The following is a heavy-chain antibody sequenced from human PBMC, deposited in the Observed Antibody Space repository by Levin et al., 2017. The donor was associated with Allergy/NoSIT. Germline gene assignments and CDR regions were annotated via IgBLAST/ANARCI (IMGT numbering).Heavy chain of an antibody. CDR3: ARGGCSSTSCLDS. D-gene: IGHD2-2*01. CDR2: INSDGSNT. V-gene: IGHV3-74*01. J-gene: IGHJ5*01. Sequence: GESLKISCAASGFAFSNYWMHWVRQAPGKGLVWVSHINSDGSNTNYADSVKGRFTISRDNAKNTLYLQMNSLRAEDTAVYYCARGGCSSTSCLDSWGQGTLVTVSP. CDR1: GFAFSNYW.